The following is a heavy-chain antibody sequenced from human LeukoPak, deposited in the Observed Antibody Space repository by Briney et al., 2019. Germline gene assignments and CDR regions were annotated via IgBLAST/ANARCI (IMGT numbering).Heavy chain of an antibody. D-gene: IGHD2-15*01. CDR1: GFTFSSYG. J-gene: IGHJ4*02. CDR2: IRYAGSDK. CDR3: ARESTRWSFDY. V-gene: IGHV3-30*02. Sequence: VGSLRLSRAASGFTFSSYGIHSVCEGPGKRLEWVAFIRYAGSDKYYADSVKGRFTISRDNSNNTRYLQMTSLRPEDTAVYYCARESTRWSFDYWGQGTLVTVSS.